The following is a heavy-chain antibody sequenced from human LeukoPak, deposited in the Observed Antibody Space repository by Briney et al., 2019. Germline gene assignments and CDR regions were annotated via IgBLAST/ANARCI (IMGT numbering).Heavy chain of an antibody. Sequence: GGSLRLSCAASGFTFDDYAMHWVRQAPGKGLEWVSLISGDGGYTYCADSVKGRFTISRDNSENSLYLQMNSLRTEDTALYYCAKLIMGTTTRGTFDYWGQGTLVTVSS. V-gene: IGHV3-43*02. CDR1: GFTFDDYA. CDR3: AKLIMGTTTRGTFDY. J-gene: IGHJ4*02. CDR2: ISGDGGYT. D-gene: IGHD1-26*01.